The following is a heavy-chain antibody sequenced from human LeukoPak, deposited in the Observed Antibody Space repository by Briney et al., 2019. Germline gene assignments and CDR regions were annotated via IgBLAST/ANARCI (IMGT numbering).Heavy chain of an antibody. CDR3: AKSTVVTPFDY. J-gene: IGHJ4*02. D-gene: IGHD4-23*01. V-gene: IGHV3-30*18. CDR2: ISYDGSNK. CDR1: GFTFSSHG. Sequence: GGSLRLSCAASGFTFSSHGMHWVRQAPGKGLEWVAVISYDGSNKYYADSVKGRFTISRDNSKNTLYLQMNSLRAEDTAVYYCAKSTVVTPFDYWGQGTLVTVSS.